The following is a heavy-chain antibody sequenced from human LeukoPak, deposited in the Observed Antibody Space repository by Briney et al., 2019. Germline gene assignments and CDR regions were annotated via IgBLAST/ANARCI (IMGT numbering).Heavy chain of an antibody. CDR1: GSTFTNYG. CDR2: ISAYNDYT. J-gene: IGHJ4*02. CDR3: AGSLGYCTSNVCYLKY. Sequence: GASVKVSCKASGSTFTNYGFSWVRQAPGQGLEWMGWISAYNDYTNYAQKLQGRVTMTTDTSTSTAYMELRSLRSDDTAVYYCAGSLGYCTSNVCYLKYWGQGTLVTVSS. V-gene: IGHV1-18*01. D-gene: IGHD2-8*01.